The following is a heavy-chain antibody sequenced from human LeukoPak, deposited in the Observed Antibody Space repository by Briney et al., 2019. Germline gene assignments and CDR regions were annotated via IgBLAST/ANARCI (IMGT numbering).Heavy chain of an antibody. CDR2: IYYSGST. J-gene: IGHJ4*02. Sequence: NPSETLSLTCTVSGGSISSYYWSWIRQPPGKGLEWIAYIYYSGSTKYNPSLRSRVTISIDTSKNQFSLKLSSVTAADTAVYYCARHSSTRDSRGWYTDFDYWGQGTQVTVSS. CDR3: ARHSSTRDSRGWYTDFDY. CDR1: GGSISSYY. D-gene: IGHD6-19*01. V-gene: IGHV4-59*08.